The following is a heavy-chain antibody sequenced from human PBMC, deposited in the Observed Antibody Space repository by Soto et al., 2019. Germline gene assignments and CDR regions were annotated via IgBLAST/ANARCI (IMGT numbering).Heavy chain of an antibody. CDR3: ARSMHYSDGSNYSPFDY. CDR2: FYYTGST. CDR1: GGSVSSGNYY. D-gene: IGHD3-22*01. V-gene: IGHV4-61*01. J-gene: IGHJ4*02. Sequence: QVQLQESGPGLVKPSETLSLTCTVSGGSVSSGNYYWSWIRQPPGKGLEWIGYFYYTGSTNYNPSSKRRVTQSIDASKNRFSLRLSSVTAADTAVYYCARSMHYSDGSNYSPFDYWGQGTLVTVSS.